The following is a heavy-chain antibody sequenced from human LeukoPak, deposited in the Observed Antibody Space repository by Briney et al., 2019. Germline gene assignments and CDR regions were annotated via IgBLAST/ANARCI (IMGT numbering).Heavy chain of an antibody. J-gene: IGHJ6*02. V-gene: IGHV3-13*01. Sequence: GGSLRLSCAASGFTFSSYDVHWVRQATGKGLEWVSAIGTAGDTFYPGSVQGRFTISRENAKNSLYLQMNSLRAEDTAVYYCARDRRSTYYYYYYGMDVWGQGTTVTVSS. CDR2: IGTAGDT. CDR1: GFTFSSYD. D-gene: IGHD2-2*01. CDR3: ARDRRSTYYYYYYGMDV.